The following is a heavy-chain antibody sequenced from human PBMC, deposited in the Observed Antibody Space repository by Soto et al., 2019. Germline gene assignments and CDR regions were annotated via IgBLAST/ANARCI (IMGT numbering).Heavy chain of an antibody. CDR2: IYPGDSDT. Sequence: PGESLKISCKGSGYSFTSYWIGWVRQMPGKGLEWMGIIYPGDSDTRYSPSFQGQVTISADKSISTAYLQWSSLKASDTAMYYCARRRYRSGWYNDAFDIWGQGTMGTVS. CDR1: GYSFTSYW. V-gene: IGHV5-51*01. J-gene: IGHJ3*02. CDR3: ARRRYRSGWYNDAFDI. D-gene: IGHD6-19*01.